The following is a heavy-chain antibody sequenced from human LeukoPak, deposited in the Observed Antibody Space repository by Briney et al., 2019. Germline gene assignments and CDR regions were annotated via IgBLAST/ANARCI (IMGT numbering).Heavy chain of an antibody. J-gene: IGHJ3*02. CDR1: GFTFSSYA. Sequence: PGGSLRLSCAASGFTFSSYAMSWVRQAPGKGLEWVSAISGSGGSTYYADSVKGRFTISRDNSKNTLYLQMNSLRAEDTAVYYCAKGGGWLRSAGGNDAFDIWGQGTMVTVSS. V-gene: IGHV3-23*01. CDR2: ISGSGGST. D-gene: IGHD5-12*01. CDR3: AKGGGWLRSAGGNDAFDI.